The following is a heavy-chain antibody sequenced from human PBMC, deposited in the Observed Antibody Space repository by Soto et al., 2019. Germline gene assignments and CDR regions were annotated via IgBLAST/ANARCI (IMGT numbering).Heavy chain of an antibody. V-gene: IGHV3-33*01. D-gene: IGHD1-26*01. CDR2: IWYDGSNK. CDR3: ARKWGDYIDY. J-gene: IGHJ4*02. CDR1: GFTFSSYG. Sequence: GGSLRPSCAASGFTFSSYGMHWVRQAPGMGLEWVAVIWYDGSNKYYADSVKGRFTISRDNSKNTLYLQMNSLRAEDTAVYYCARKWGDYIDYWGQGTLVTVSS.